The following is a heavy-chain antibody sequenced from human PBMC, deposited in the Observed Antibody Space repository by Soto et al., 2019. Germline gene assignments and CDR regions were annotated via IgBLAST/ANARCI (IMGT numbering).Heavy chain of an antibody. CDR2: IFYSGST. CDR1: GSSISPYY. J-gene: IGHJ3*02. D-gene: IGHD3-10*01. V-gene: IGHV4-59*01. Sequence: SVTRSLTCTVAGSSISPYYWSWIRHPPDKALEWSGYIFYSGSTNYNPSLESRVTISVDMSKNQFSLKLGSVTAADTAVYYCARINGTGPNAIDIPGQGQVVTVSS. CDR3: ARINGTGPNAIDI.